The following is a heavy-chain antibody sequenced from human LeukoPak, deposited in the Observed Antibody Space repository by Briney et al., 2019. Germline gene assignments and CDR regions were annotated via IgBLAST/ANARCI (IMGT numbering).Heavy chain of an antibody. CDR2: ISAYNGIT. V-gene: IGHV1-18*01. CDR3: ARDSPGASYGFKFSDY. Sequence: ASVKVSCKASGYTFTSYGISWVRQAPGQGLEWMGWISAYNGITNYAQKLQGRVTMTTDTSTSTAYMELRSLRSDDTAVYYCARDSPGASYGFKFSDYWGQGTLVTVSS. CDR1: GYTFTSYG. J-gene: IGHJ4*02. D-gene: IGHD5-18*01.